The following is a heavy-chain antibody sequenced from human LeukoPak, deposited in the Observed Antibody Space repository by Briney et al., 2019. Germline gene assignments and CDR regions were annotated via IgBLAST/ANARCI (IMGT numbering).Heavy chain of an antibody. CDR1: GFTFSTYS. D-gene: IGHD4-11*01. CDR2: ISSSSSTI. CDR3: VRDSYSKNDY. J-gene: IGHJ4*02. Sequence: PGGSLRLSCAASGFTFSTYSMTWVRQAPGKGLEWVSYISSSSSTIYYGGSVKGRFTVSRDNAKNSLYLQMNSLRAEDTAVYFCVRDSYSKNDYWGQGTLVTVSS. V-gene: IGHV3-48*01.